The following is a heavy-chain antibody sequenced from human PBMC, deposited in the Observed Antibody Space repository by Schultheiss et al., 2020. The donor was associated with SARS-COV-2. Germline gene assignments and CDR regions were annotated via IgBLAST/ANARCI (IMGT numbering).Heavy chain of an antibody. V-gene: IGHV4-39*02. J-gene: IGHJ6*02. CDR3: ARDIHYYYYGMDV. Sequence: SETLSLTCTVSGGSISSSSYYWGWISQPPGKGLEWIGSIYYSGSTYYNPSLKSRVTISVDTSKNQFSLKLSSVTAADTAVYYCARDIHYYYYGMDVWGQGTTVTVSS. CDR1: GGSISSSSYY. CDR2: IYYSGST.